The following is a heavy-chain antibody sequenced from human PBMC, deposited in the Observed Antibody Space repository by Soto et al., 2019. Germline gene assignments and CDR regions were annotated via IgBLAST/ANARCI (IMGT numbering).Heavy chain of an antibody. V-gene: IGHV1-18*04. CDR3: ASDSPLGYYYYGMDV. J-gene: IGHJ6*02. Sequence: QVQLVQSGAEVKKPGASVKVSCKASGYTFTSYGISWVRQAPGQGLEWMGWISAYNGNTNYAQKLQGRVTMTTDTSTSTAYMELRSLISDDTAVYFCASDSPLGYYYYGMDVWGQGNTVTVSS. CDR1: GYTFTSYG. D-gene: IGHD3-16*01. CDR2: ISAYNGNT.